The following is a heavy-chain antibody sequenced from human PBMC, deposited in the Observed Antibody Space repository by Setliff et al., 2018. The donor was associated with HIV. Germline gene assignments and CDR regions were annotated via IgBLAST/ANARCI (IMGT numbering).Heavy chain of an antibody. CDR3: AKLLGNGGNSDPFDI. J-gene: IGHJ3*02. V-gene: IGHV3-33*03. CDR2: IWYDGSNK. CDR1: GFTFSSYG. Sequence: PGGSLRLSCAASGFTFSSYGMHWVRQAPGKGLEWVAVIWYDGSNKYYADSVKGRFTISRDNSKESLYLQMNSLTTEDTALYYCAKLLGNGGNSDPFDIWGQGTTVTVSS. D-gene: IGHD2-21*01.